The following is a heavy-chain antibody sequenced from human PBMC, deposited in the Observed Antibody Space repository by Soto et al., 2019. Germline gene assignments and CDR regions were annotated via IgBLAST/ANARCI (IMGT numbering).Heavy chain of an antibody. D-gene: IGHD3-22*01. CDR3: ARGNPIFDSSGLDFDF. Sequence: QVQLQESGPGLAKPSQTLSLTCNVSGASLSRGGFYWSWIRQHPETGVEWIGYVYYDGRTYYNPSLKSRVTISNDTSENQFTMRLNSLTAADTAVYFCARGNPIFDSSGLDFDFWSQGILVTVSS. V-gene: IGHV4-31*03. CDR1: GASLSRGGFY. CDR2: VYYDGRT. J-gene: IGHJ4*02.